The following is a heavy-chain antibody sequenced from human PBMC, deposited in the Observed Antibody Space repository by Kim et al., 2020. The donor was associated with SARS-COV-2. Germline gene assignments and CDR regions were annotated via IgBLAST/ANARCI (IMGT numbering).Heavy chain of an antibody. J-gene: IGHJ5*02. D-gene: IGHD3-10*01. V-gene: IGHV4-39*01. CDR1: GGSISSSSYY. CDR3: ARGVKGFGELLGWFDP. Sequence: SETLSLTCTVSGGSISSSSYYWGWIRQPPGKGLEWIGSIYYSGSTYYNPSLKSRVTISVDTSKNQFSLKLSSVTAADTAVYYCARGVKGFGELLGWFDPWGQGTLVTVSS. CDR2: IYYSGST.